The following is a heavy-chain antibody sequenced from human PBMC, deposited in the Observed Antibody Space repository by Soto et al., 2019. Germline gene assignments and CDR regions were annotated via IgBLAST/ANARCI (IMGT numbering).Heavy chain of an antibody. V-gene: IGHV3-30*18. CDR2: ISYDGSNK. D-gene: IGHD1-26*01. J-gene: IGHJ4*02. CDR1: GFTFSSYG. CDR3: AKDANEMGATILDY. Sequence: GGSLRLSCAASGFTFSSYGMHWVRQAPGKGLEWVAVISYDGSNKYYADSVKGRFTISRDNSKNTLYLQMNSLRAEDTAVYYCAKDANEMGATILDYWGQGTLVTVS.